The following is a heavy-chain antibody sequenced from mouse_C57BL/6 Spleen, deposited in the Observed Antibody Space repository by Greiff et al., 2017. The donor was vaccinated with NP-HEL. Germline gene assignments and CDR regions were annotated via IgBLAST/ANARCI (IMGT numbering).Heavy chain of an antibody. CDR3: ARHTTVVADWYFDV. CDR1: GYAFSSSW. V-gene: IGHV1-82*01. Sequence: VQLQQSGPELVKPGASVKISCKASGYAFSSSWMNWVKQRPGKGLEWIGRIYPGDGDTNYNGKFKGKATLTADKSSSTAYMQLSSLTSEDSAVYFCARHTTVVADWYFDVWGTGTTVTVSS. CDR2: IYPGDGDT. J-gene: IGHJ1*03. D-gene: IGHD1-1*01.